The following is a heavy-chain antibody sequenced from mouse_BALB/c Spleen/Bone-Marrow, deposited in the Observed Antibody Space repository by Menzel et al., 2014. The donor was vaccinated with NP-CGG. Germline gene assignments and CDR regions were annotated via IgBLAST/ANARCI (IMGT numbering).Heavy chain of an antibody. CDR1: GYTFTDHA. CDR3: ARSGKVRNAMDY. V-gene: IGHV1S137*01. CDR2: ISGYYGDA. Sequence: QVQLKESGAKLVRPGVSVKISCKGSGYTFTDHAIHWVKRSHAKSLEWIGVISGYYGDAIYNQKFKGKATMTVDKSSSTAYMELARLTPEDSAIYYCARSGKVRNAMDYWGQGTSVTVSS. D-gene: IGHD2-14*01. J-gene: IGHJ4*01.